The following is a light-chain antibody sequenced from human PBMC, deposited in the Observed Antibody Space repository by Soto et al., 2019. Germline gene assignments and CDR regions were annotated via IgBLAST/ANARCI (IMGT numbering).Light chain of an antibody. CDR3: HQYGSSPRT. J-gene: IGKJ1*01. CDR2: GAS. Sequence: ENVLTQSPGTLSLSPGERATLSCRASQSVSSSLLAWYQQKPGQAPRLLIYGASSRATGIPDRFSGSGSGTDFTLTISRLEPEDFALYYCHQYGSSPRTFGQGTKVEIK. CDR1: QSVSSSL. V-gene: IGKV3-20*01.